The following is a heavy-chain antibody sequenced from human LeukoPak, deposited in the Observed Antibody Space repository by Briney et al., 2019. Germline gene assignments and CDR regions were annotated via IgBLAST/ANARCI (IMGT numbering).Heavy chain of an antibody. CDR1: GFTFSSYS. J-gene: IGHJ4*02. D-gene: IGHD3-22*01. Sequence: GGSLRLSCAASGFTFSSYSMNWVRQAPGKGLEWVSSISSSSSYIYYSDSAKGRFTISRDNAKNSLYLQMNSLRAEDTAVYYCARPAREEYYYDSSGYSAADYWGQGTLVTVSS. CDR2: ISSSSSYI. V-gene: IGHV3-21*01. CDR3: ARPAREEYYYDSSGYSAADY.